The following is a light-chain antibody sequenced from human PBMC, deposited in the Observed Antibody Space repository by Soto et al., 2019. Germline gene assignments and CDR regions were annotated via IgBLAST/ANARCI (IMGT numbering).Light chain of an antibody. CDR1: QGISTY. CDR3: QQYNSYPIT. Sequence: DIQMTQSPSSLSASVGDRVTITCRASQGISTYLNWYQQKPGKAPKLLIYAASSLQSGVPSRFSGSGSETDFTLTISSLQPEDFATYYCQQYNSYPITFSQGTRLEI. V-gene: IGKV1-39*01. J-gene: IGKJ5*01. CDR2: AAS.